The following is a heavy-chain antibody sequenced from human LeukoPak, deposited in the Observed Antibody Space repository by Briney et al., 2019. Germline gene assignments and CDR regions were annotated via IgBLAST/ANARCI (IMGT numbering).Heavy chain of an antibody. V-gene: IGHV4-39*01. Sequence: PSETLSLTCTVSGGSISRSSYYWGWIRQPPGKGLEWIGSIYYSGTTYSNPSLKSRVTLSVDTSKNQFSLKLRSVTAADTAVYYCARQNDRSHDYWGQGTLVTVSS. D-gene: IGHD1-1*01. CDR2: IYYSGTT. J-gene: IGHJ4*02. CDR3: ARQNDRSHDY. CDR1: GGSISRSSYY.